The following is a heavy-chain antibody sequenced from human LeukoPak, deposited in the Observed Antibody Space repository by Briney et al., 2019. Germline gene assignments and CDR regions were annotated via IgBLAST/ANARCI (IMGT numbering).Heavy chain of an antibody. Sequence: PGGSLRLSCAASGFTFSSYEMNWVRQAPGKGLEWVSYISRSGRSISYADSVKGRFTISRDNAKNSLYLQMNSLRADDTAVYYCARAAYGSGWYYFDYWGQGTLVTVSS. CDR3: ARAAYGSGWYYFDY. CDR2: ISRSGRSI. V-gene: IGHV3-48*03. J-gene: IGHJ4*02. CDR1: GFTFSSYE. D-gene: IGHD6-19*01.